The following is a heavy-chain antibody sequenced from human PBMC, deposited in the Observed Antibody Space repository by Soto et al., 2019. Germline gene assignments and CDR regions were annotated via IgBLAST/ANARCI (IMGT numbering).Heavy chain of an antibody. V-gene: IGHV1-18*01. Sequence: QVQLVQSGDEVKKPGASVKVSCKASGYIFVNYGIAWVRQAPGQGLEWMGWISPYTGNTHSATKIQGRLTMTTDTSTSPAYMDLGRLTPDDTAVYYCVMVDNYVTPTPQDVWGQGTTVTVSS. CDR1: GYIFVNYG. CDR2: ISPYTGNT. J-gene: IGHJ6*02. D-gene: IGHD3-16*01. CDR3: VMVDNYVTPTPQDV.